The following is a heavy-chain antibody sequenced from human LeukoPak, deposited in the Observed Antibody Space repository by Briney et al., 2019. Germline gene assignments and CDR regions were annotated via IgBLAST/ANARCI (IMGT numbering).Heavy chain of an antibody. CDR1: GFPFSSYA. D-gene: IGHD6-19*01. CDR2: ISGSGGST. J-gene: IGHJ4*02. Sequence: GGSLRLSCAASGFPFSSYAMSWVRQAPGKGLEWVSAISGSGGSTYYADSVKGWFTISRDNSKNTLYLQMNSLRAEDTAVYYCVARGGWARFDYWGQGALVTVSS. V-gene: IGHV3-23*01. CDR3: VARGGWARFDY.